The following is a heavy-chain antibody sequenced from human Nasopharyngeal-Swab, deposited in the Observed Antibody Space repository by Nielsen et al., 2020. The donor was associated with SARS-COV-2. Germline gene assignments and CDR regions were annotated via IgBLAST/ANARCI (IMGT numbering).Heavy chain of an antibody. J-gene: IGHJ4*02. CDR2: ISSSSSTI. CDR1: GFTFSSYS. Sequence: GSLRLSCAASGFTFSSYSMNWVRQAPGKGLEWVSYISSSSSTIYYADSVKGRFTISRDNAKNSLYLQMNSMGDEDTAVYYCARVGPYYYDSSGYDVEYWGQGTLVTVSS. V-gene: IGHV3-48*02. CDR3: ARVGPYYYDSSGYDVEY. D-gene: IGHD3-22*01.